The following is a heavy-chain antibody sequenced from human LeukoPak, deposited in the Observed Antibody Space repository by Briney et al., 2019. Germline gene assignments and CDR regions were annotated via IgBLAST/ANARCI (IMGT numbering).Heavy chain of an antibody. V-gene: IGHV3-9*01. CDR1: GFTFDDYA. J-gene: IGHJ4*02. D-gene: IGHD3-22*01. CDR2: ISWNSGSI. Sequence: GRSLRLSCAASGFTFDDYAMHWVRQAPGKGLEWVSGISWNSGSIGYADSVKGRFTISRDNAKNSLYLQMNSLRAEDTALYYCAKDLYYYDSSAYFDYWGQGTLVTVSS. CDR3: AKDLYYYDSSAYFDY.